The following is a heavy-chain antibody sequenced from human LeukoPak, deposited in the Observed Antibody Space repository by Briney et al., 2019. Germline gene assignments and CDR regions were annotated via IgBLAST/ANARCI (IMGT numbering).Heavy chain of an antibody. CDR1: GFTVSSNY. Sequence: GGSLRLSCVASGFTVSSNYMSWVRQAPGKGLEWVSVIYSGGSTYYADSVKGRFIISRDNSKNTLYLQMNSLRSEDTAVYYCARERYYYDSSDQNPLYYYCYYMDVWGKGTTVTISS. J-gene: IGHJ6*03. CDR3: ARERYYYDSSDQNPLYYYCYYMDV. D-gene: IGHD3-22*01. CDR2: IYSGGST. V-gene: IGHV3-53*05.